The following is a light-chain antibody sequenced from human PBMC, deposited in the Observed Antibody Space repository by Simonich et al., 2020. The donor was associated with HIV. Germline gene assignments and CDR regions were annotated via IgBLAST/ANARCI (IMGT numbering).Light chain of an antibody. J-gene: IGKJ2*01. CDR1: QNIAGN. Sequence: EIVMTQSPATLSVSPGERATLSCRASQNIAGNLAWYQQKPGQAPRLLIYGASSRATGIPDRFSGSGSGTDFTLTISRLAPEDFAVYYCQQYGSLPYTFGQGTKLEIK. CDR2: GAS. CDR3: QQYGSLPYT. V-gene: IGKV3-20*01.